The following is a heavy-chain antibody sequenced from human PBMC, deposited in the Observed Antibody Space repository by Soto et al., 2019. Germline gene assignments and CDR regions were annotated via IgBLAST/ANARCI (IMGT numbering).Heavy chain of an antibody. D-gene: IGHD3-3*01. CDR2: MNPNSGNT. CDR3: ARGRRITIFGVVIKNYYYYYMDV. V-gene: IGHV1-8*01. CDR1: GYTFTSYD. Sequence: QVQLVQSGAEVKKPGASVKVSCKASGYTFTSYDINWVRQATGQGLEWSGWMNPNSGNTGYAQKFQGRVTITRNTSIITADIELSSLRSEGTAVYYCARGRRITIFGVVIKNYYYYYMDVWGKGTTVTVSS. J-gene: IGHJ6*03.